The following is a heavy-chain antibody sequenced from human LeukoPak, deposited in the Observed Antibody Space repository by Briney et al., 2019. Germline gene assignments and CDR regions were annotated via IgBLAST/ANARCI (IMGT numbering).Heavy chain of an antibody. J-gene: IGHJ4*02. CDR1: GFTFSNYG. CDR3: ARDGGRYERSGH. D-gene: IGHD3-16*01. Sequence: TGGSLRRSCAASGFTFSNYGMSWVRQAPGKGLEWVSIISGSGGSTNYADSVKGRFTISRDNSKNTLYLQMNSLRAEDTAVYYCARDGGRYERSGHWGQGTLVTVSS. V-gene: IGHV3-23*01. CDR2: ISGSGGST.